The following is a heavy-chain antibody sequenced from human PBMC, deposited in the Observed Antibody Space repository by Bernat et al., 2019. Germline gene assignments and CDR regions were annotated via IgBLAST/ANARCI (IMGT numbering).Heavy chain of an antibody. CDR1: GFTFSSYA. V-gene: IGHV3-30-3*01. Sequence: QVQLVESGGGVVQPGGSLRLSCAASGFTFSSYAMHWVRQAPGKGLEWVAVISYDGSNKYYADSVKGRFTISRDNSKNTLYLQMNSLRAEDTAVYYCARDSETGTTLSYYDHVFDVWGKGTTVTVSS. D-gene: IGHD4-11*01. CDR3: ARDSETGTTLSYYDHVFDV. CDR2: ISYDGSNK. J-gene: IGHJ6*04.